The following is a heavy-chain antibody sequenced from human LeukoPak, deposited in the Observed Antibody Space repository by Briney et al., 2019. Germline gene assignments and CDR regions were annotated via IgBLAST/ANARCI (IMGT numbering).Heavy chain of an antibody. CDR2: IDSDGSST. D-gene: IGHD5-12*01. V-gene: IGHV3-74*01. Sequence: PGGSLRLSCAASGFTFSNYWMHWVRHAPGKGLVWVSRIDSDGSSTNYADSVKGRFTISRDNAKNTLYLQMNSLRDEDTAVCYCARGVATIMSWGQGTLVTVSS. CDR1: GFTFSNYW. J-gene: IGHJ4*02. CDR3: ARGVATIMS.